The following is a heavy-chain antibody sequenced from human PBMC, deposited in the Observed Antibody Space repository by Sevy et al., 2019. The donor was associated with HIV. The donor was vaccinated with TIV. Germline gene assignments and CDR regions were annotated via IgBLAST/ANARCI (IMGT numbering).Heavy chain of an antibody. CDR2: IGSDGTTK. Sequence: GGSLRLSCEASGFTFSSLSMSWVRQAPGKGLEWVSYIGSDGTTKHYAESMTGRFTISRDNAKNSLYLQINSLRAEDTAVYYCAATSGTWDDAFDLWGQGTMVTVSS. D-gene: IGHD2-15*01. J-gene: IGHJ3*01. CDR3: AATSGTWDDAFDL. CDR1: GFTFSSLS. V-gene: IGHV3-48*01.